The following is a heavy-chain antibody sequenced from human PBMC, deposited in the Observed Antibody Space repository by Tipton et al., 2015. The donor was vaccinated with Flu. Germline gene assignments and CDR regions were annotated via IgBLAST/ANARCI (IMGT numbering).Heavy chain of an antibody. CDR1: GGSISSYY. CDR3: ARGHSYGYWPPSY. J-gene: IGHJ4*02. D-gene: IGHD5-18*01. V-gene: IGHV4-59*01. CDR2: IYYSGST. Sequence: TLSLTCTVSGGSISSYYWSWIRQPPGKGLEWIGYIYYSGSTNYNPSLKSRVTISVDTSKNQFSLKLSSVTAADTAVYYCARGHSYGYWPPSYWGQGTLVPASS.